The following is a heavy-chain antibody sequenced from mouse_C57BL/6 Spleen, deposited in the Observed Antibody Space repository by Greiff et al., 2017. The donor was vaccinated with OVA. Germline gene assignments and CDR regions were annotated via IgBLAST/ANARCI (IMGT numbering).Heavy chain of an antibody. J-gene: IGHJ4*01. Sequence: VQLKQSGPELVKPGASVKISCKASGYSFTDYNMNWVKQSTGKSLEWIGVINPNYGTTSYNQKFQGKATLTADPSSSTAYMQLNSLTSEDSAVYYCARGHDPCAMDYWGQGTTVTVSS. CDR1: GYSFTDYN. D-gene: IGHD2-3*01. V-gene: IGHV1-39*01. CDR3: ARGHDPCAMDY. CDR2: INPNYGTT.